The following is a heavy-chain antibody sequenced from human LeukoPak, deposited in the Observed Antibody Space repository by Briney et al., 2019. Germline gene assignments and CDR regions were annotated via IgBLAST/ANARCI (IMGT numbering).Heavy chain of an antibody. Sequence: GGSLSLSCAASGFTFRSYEMNWVRQAPRKGLDWVSYISSSGTTVYYADSVRGRFTVSRDNGKNSLYLEMNSLRDEDTAVYYCARDRAVTTGVWFDPWGQGTLVTVSS. V-gene: IGHV3-48*03. D-gene: IGHD4-17*01. CDR3: ARDRAVTTGVWFDP. J-gene: IGHJ5*02. CDR2: ISSSGTTV. CDR1: GFTFRSYE.